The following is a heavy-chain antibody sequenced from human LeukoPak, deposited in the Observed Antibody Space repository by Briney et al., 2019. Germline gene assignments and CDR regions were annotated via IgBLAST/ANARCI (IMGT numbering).Heavy chain of an antibody. CDR1: AFTFSNVW. Sequence: TGGSLRLSCAASAFTFSNVWMSWVRQAPGKGLEWVGRIRIKTDGGKTDYAAPVKGRFTISRDDSKNTLYLQMDSLKTEDTAVYYCTIPASGYSYGVLDSWGQGALVTVSS. CDR2: IRIKTDGGKT. V-gene: IGHV3-15*01. D-gene: IGHD5-18*01. J-gene: IGHJ4*02. CDR3: TIPASGYSYGVLDS.